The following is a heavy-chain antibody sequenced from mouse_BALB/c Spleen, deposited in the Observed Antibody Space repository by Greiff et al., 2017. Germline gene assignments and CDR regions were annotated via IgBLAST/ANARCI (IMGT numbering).Heavy chain of an antibody. D-gene: IGHD2-2*01. CDR1: GYAFTSYN. CDR2: IDPYNGGT. J-gene: IGHJ1*01. Sequence: LQESGPELVKPGASVKVSCKASGYAFTSYNMYWVKQSHGKSLEWIGYIDPYNGGTSYNQKFKGKATLTVDKSSSTAYMHLNSLTSEDSAVYYCARPDYGYDYWYFDVWGAGTTVTVSS. CDR3: ARPDYGYDYWYFDV. V-gene: IGHV1S135*01.